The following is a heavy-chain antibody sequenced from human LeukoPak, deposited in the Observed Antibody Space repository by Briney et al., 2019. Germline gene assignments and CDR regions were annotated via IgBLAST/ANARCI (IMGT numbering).Heavy chain of an antibody. D-gene: IGHD6-6*01. CDR2: IKQDGSEK. V-gene: IGHV3-7*01. Sequence: GGSLRLSCAASGFTFSSYGMHWVRQAPGKGLEWVANIKQDGSEKYYVDSVKGRFTISRDNAKNSLYLQRNSLRAEDTAVYYCARDLAARPHWFDPWGQGTLVTVSS. CDR3: ARDLAARPHWFDP. J-gene: IGHJ5*02. CDR1: GFTFSSYG.